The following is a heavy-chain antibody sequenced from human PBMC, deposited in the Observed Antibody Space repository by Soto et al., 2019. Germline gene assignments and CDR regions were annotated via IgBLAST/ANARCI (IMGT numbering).Heavy chain of an antibody. CDR2: IYRSGET. J-gene: IGHJ4*02. D-gene: IGHD1-1*01. CDR1: GLPVRDNY. V-gene: IGHV3-66*01. CDR3: ASCHWNGPNDY. Sequence: EVQLEESGGGLVQPGGSLRLSCEASGLPVRDNYIRWVRHAPGKGLEWVSVIYRSGETYYADSVKDRFTISRDNFKNTVFLQMNSLRDEDTAVYYCASCHWNGPNDYWGQGTLVTVSS.